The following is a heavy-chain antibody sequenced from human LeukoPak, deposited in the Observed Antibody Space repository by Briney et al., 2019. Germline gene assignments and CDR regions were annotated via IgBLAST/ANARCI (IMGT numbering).Heavy chain of an antibody. Sequence: SETLSLTCIVSGAAMTSHHWNWIRQTPGKRLEWIGYIYHRANTNFITSYSSSLRSRVSMSVDMSKNHSSLSLTSVTAADTAIYYCSGGRSSRYSDYWGQGALVTVFS. CDR3: SGGRSSRYSDY. CDR2: IYHRANT. V-gene: IGHV4-59*11. CDR1: GAAMTSHH. J-gene: IGHJ4*02. D-gene: IGHD3-9*01.